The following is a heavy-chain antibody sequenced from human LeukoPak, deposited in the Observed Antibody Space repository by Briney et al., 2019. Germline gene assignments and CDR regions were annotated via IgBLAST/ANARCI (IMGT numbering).Heavy chain of an antibody. D-gene: IGHD3-3*01. CDR2: ISSNGGST. J-gene: IGHJ4*02. CDR1: GFIFCSYA. Sequence: GGSLRLSCAASGFIFCSYAMHWVRQAPGKGLEYVSAISSNGGSTYYANSVKGRFTISRDNSKNTLYLQMGSLRAEDMAVYYRARGSPDSSEWLFYYFDYWGQGTLVTVSS. CDR3: ARGSPDSSEWLFYYFDY. V-gene: IGHV3-64*01.